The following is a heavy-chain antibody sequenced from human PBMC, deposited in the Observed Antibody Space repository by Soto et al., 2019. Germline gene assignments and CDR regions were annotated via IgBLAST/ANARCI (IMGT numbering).Heavy chain of an antibody. CDR1: GGSISSYY. CDR3: AREDSLWVVAAKIDALNI. CDR2: IYTSGST. D-gene: IGHD2-15*01. Sequence: SETLSLTCTVSGGSISSYYWSWIRQPAGKGLEWIGRIYTSGSTNYNPSLKSRVTMSVDTSKNQFSLKLSSVTAAHTAVYYCAREDSLWVVAAKIDALNICGEATMVTV. V-gene: IGHV4-4*07. J-gene: IGHJ3*02.